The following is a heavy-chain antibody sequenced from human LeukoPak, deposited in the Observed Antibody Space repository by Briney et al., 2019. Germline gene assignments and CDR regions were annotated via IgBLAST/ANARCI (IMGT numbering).Heavy chain of an antibody. J-gene: IGHJ6*03. Sequence: GGSLRLSCAASGFTVSNNYMSWVRQAPGRGLEWVSVLYDGGATDYADSVKGRFTVSRDSSKNTLYLQISSLRADDTAVYYCARDVLPVGGQIGPQYYMDVWGKGTTVTVSS. V-gene: IGHV3-53*01. CDR1: GFTVSNNY. CDR3: ARDVLPVGGQIGPQYYMDV. D-gene: IGHD2-15*01. CDR2: LYDGGAT.